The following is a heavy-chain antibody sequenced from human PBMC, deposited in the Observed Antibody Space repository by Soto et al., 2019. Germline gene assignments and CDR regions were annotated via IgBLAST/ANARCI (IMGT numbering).Heavy chain of an antibody. D-gene: IGHD6-19*01. CDR2: INPSGGST. J-gene: IGHJ6*02. CDR3: AREYCCGWYRYGMDV. Sequence: WASVKVSCKATGYTFTSYYMHWVRQPPGQGLEWMGIINPSGGSTSHAQKFQGRVTMTRDTSTSTVYMELSSLRSEDTAVYYCAREYCCGWYRYGMDVWGQGTTVTVSS. CDR1: GYTFTSYY. V-gene: IGHV1-46*01.